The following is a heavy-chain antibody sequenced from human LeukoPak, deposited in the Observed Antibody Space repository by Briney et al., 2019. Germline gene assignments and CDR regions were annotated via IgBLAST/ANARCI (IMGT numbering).Heavy chain of an antibody. CDR2: INSDGSST. Sequence: GGSLRLSCAASGFTFSSYWMHWVRQAPGKGLVWVSRINSDGSSTSYADSVRGRFSISRDNAKNTLYLQMNSLRAEDTAVYYCAREYSSSWNKWFDPWGQGTLVTVSS. J-gene: IGHJ5*02. V-gene: IGHV3-74*01. CDR3: AREYSSSWNKWFDP. D-gene: IGHD6-13*01. CDR1: GFTFSSYW.